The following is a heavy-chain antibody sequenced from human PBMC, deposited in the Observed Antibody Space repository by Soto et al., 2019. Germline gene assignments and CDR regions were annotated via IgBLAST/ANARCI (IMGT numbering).Heavy chain of an antibody. CDR2: IYYSGST. CDR3: ARVSPGNLYYYYGMDV. Sequence: SDTLSLTCTVSGGSISSYYWSWIRQPPGKGLEWIGYIYYSGSTNYNPSLKSRVTISVDTSKNQFSLKLSSVTAADTAVYYCARVSPGNLYYYYGMDVWGQGTTVTVSS. J-gene: IGHJ6*02. V-gene: IGHV4-59*07. CDR1: GGSISSYY.